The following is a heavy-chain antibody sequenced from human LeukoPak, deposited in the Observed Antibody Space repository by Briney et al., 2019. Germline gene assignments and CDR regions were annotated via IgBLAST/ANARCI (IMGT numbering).Heavy chain of an antibody. CDR3: ARDFVISYYYDSSGLG. CDR2: INTNTGNP. Sequence: ASVKVSCKASGYTFTSYAMNWVRQAPGQGLEWMGWINTNTGNPTYAQGFTGRFVFSLDTSVSTAYLQISSLKAEDTAVYYCARDFVISYYYDSSGLGWGQGTLVTVSS. CDR1: GYTFTSYA. V-gene: IGHV7-4-1*02. D-gene: IGHD3-22*01. J-gene: IGHJ4*02.